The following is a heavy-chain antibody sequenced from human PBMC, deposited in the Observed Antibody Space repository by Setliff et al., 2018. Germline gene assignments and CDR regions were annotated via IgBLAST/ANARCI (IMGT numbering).Heavy chain of an antibody. CDR1: GGSISVYY. CDR3: ATLTGDRGVDY. V-gene: IGHV4-59*04. J-gene: IGHJ4*02. D-gene: IGHD7-27*01. Sequence: SETLSLTCTVSGGSISVYYWTWFRQPPGKGLEWIASIYYRGSTSYNSSLKSRVSISVDTSKNQFSLNLNSVTAADTAVYFCATLTGDRGVDYWGQGRLVTVYS. CDR2: IYYRGST.